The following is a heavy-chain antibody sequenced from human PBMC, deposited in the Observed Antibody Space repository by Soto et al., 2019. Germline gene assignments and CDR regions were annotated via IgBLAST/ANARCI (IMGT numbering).Heavy chain of an antibody. Sequence: PGGSLRLSCAASGFTFSSYWMHWVRQAPGKGLVWVSHINSDGSSTSYADSVKGRFTISRDHAKNTLYLQMNSLRAEDTAVYYCARDRYCSSTSCYADAFDIWGQGTMVTVSS. V-gene: IGHV3-74*01. CDR2: INSDGSST. J-gene: IGHJ3*02. CDR3: ARDRYCSSTSCYADAFDI. CDR1: GFTFSSYW. D-gene: IGHD2-2*01.